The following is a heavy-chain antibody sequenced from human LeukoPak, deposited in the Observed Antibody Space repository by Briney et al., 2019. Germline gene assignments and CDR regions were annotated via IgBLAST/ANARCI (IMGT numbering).Heavy chain of an antibody. CDR2: IHPDGSVQ. CDR1: GVAIRNSW. CDR3: ARRYFDWFLGAGGSLDI. V-gene: IGHV3-7*01. J-gene: IGHJ3*02. Sequence: GGSLRLSCVASGVAIRNSWMSWVRQAPGKGLEWVANIHPDGSVQNYVDSVKGRFTISRDNANDSVYLQMNSLRAEDTAVYYCARRYFDWFLGAGGSLDIWGQGTMVTVSS. D-gene: IGHD3-9*01.